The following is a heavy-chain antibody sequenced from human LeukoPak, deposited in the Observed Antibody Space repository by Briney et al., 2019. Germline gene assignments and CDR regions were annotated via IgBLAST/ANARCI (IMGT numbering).Heavy chain of an antibody. J-gene: IGHJ3*02. Sequence: GGSLRLSCAASGFTLSDHYMDWVRQAPGKGLEWVGRSRNKANSYTTEYAASVKGRLTISRDDSKNSLYLQMNSLKTEDTAVYYCAREAKDSSGFKLGAFDIWGQGTMVTVSS. V-gene: IGHV3-72*01. CDR1: GFTLSDHY. CDR2: SRNKANSYTT. D-gene: IGHD3-22*01. CDR3: AREAKDSSGFKLGAFDI.